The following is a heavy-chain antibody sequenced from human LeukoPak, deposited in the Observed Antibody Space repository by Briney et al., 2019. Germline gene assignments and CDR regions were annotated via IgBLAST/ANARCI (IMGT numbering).Heavy chain of an antibody. D-gene: IGHD3-22*01. Sequence: SETLSLTCTVSGGSISSSSYYWGWIRQPPGKGLEWIGSIYYSGSTYYNPSLKSRVTISVDTSKNQFSLKLSSVTAADTAVYYCARVVVVKVGWYYYMDVWGKGTTVTVSS. CDR3: ARVVVVKVGWYYYMDV. J-gene: IGHJ6*03. CDR2: IYYSGST. V-gene: IGHV4-39*07. CDR1: GGSISSSSYY.